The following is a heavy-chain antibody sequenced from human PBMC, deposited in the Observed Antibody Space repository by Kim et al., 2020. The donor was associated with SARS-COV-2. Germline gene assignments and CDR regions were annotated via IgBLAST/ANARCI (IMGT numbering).Heavy chain of an antibody. D-gene: IGHD2-15*01. CDR3: AKDRDQSRGFFDY. Sequence: YEESVKGRYTIIRDNSRNPLYLQQSGLRPEDKAVYYCAKDRDQSRGFFDYWGQGTLVTVSA. V-gene: IGHV3-30*02. J-gene: IGHJ4*02.